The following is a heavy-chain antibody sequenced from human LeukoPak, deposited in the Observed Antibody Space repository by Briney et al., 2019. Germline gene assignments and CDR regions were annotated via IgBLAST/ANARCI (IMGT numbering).Heavy chain of an antibody. J-gene: IGHJ4*02. CDR1: GFTFTTYS. V-gene: IGHV3-21*01. Sequence: GGSLRLSCAASGFTFTTYSMNWVRQAPGKGLEWVSSISTSSSYIYYADSVKGRFTISRDNAKNTLYLQMNSLRVEDTAVYYCVRTHSSGYYYFDSWGQGTLVTVSS. CDR3: VRTHSSGYYYFDS. CDR2: ISTSSSYI. D-gene: IGHD3-22*01.